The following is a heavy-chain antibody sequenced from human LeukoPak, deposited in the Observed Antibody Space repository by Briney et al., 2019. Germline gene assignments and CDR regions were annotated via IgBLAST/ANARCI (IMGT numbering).Heavy chain of an antibody. CDR3: AREGVAAAGKLDY. CDR2: IYCSGST. D-gene: IGHD6-13*01. V-gene: IGHV4-59*01. CDR1: GGSIGSYY. J-gene: IGHJ4*02. Sequence: SETLSLTCTVSGGSIGSYYWSWIRQPPGKRLEWIGYIYCSGSTNYNPSLKSRVTISLDTSKNQFSMNLISVTAADTAVYYCAREGVAAAGKLDYWGQGTLVTVSS.